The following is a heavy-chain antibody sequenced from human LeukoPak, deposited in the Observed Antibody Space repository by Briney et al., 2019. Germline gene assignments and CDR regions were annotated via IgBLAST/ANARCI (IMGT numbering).Heavy chain of an antibody. V-gene: IGHV3-9*01. CDR2: ISWNSGSI. D-gene: IGHD1-26*01. Sequence: PGGSLRLSCAASGFTFDDYAMHWVRQAPGKGLERVSGISWNSGSIGYADSVKGRFTISRDNAKNSLYLQMNSLRAEDTALYYCAKAPRESYYGVDYWGQGTLVTVSS. CDR3: AKAPRESYYGVDY. CDR1: GFTFDDYA. J-gene: IGHJ4*02.